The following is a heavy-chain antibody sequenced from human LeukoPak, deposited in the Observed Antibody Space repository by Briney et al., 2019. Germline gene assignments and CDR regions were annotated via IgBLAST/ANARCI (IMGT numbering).Heavy chain of an antibody. D-gene: IGHD2-2*01. Sequence: GGSLRLSCAASGFTFSSYAMSWVRQAPGKGLEWVSAISGSGGSTYYADSVKGRFTISRDNSKNTLYLQMSSLRAEDTAVYYCAKDRDIVVVPAALFDYWGQGTLVTVSS. CDR1: GFTFSSYA. CDR2: ISGSGGST. J-gene: IGHJ4*02. CDR3: AKDRDIVVVPAALFDY. V-gene: IGHV3-23*01.